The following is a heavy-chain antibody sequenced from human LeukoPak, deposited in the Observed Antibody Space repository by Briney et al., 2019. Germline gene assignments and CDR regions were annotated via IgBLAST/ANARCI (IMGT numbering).Heavy chain of an antibody. Sequence: GGSLRLSCAVSGLSFGSDWMSWLRQAPGKGLEWVANIRPDGGEKYYVDSVKGRFIISRDNAKNSLFLQMNSLRAEDTAVYFCARDGSGWSKDWGQGTLVTVSS. CDR3: ARDGSGWSKD. J-gene: IGHJ4*02. CDR2: IRPDGGEK. CDR1: GLSFGSDW. V-gene: IGHV3-7*01. D-gene: IGHD6-19*01.